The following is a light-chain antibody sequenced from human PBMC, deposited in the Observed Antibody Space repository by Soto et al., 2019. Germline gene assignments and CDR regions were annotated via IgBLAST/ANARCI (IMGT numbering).Light chain of an antibody. CDR3: QQYSTYPWT. J-gene: IGKJ1*01. Sequence: DIQMTQSPSTLSASVGDRVTITCRASQSISSWLAWYQQEPGKAPKLLISTASSLEGGVPSRFSGSGSGTELALTISSLQPDDFATYYCQQYSTYPWTFGQGTKVEIK. V-gene: IGKV1-5*03. CDR1: QSISSW. CDR2: TAS.